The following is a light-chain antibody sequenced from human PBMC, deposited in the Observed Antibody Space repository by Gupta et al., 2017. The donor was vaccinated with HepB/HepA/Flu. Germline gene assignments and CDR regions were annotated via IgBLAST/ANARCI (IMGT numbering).Light chain of an antibody. CDR2: DAS. V-gene: IGKV1-33*01. CDR3: QHFDNVPIT. CDR1: QDISNW. J-gene: IGKJ5*01. Sequence: DLQMTQSPSSLSASVGDRVTITCQASQDISNWLNWYQQKPGKAPRLLIYDASTLETGVPSRFSGSGSGTDFTLTINSRQPEDIATYYCQHFDNVPITFGQGTRLEMK.